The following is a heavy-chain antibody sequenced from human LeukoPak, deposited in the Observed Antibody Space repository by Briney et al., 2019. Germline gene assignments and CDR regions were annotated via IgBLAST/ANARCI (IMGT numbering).Heavy chain of an antibody. D-gene: IGHD1-26*01. CDR1: GGTFSSYA. V-gene: IGHV1-69*01. J-gene: IGHJ3*02. Sequence: GSSVKVSCKASGGTFSSYAISWVRLAPGQGLEWMGGIIPIFGTANYAQKFQGRVTITADESTSTAYMELSSLRSEDTAVYYCARGFNIVGATHRCAFDIWGQGTMVTVSS. CDR3: ARGFNIVGATHRCAFDI. CDR2: IIPIFGTA.